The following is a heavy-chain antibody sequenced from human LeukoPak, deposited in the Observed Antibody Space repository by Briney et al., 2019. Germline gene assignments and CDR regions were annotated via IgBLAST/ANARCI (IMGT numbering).Heavy chain of an antibody. V-gene: IGHV1-8*03. CDR3: ARAPPNWNKRKKYYFDY. CDR2: MNPNSGNT. D-gene: IGHD1/OR15-1a*01. J-gene: IGHJ4*02. CDR1: GYTFTSYD. Sequence: ASVKVSCKASGYTFTSYDINWVRQATGQGLEWMGWMNPNSGNTGYAQKFQGRVTIIRNTSISTAYMELSSLRSEDTAVYYCARAPPNWNKRKKYYFDYWGQGTLVTVSS.